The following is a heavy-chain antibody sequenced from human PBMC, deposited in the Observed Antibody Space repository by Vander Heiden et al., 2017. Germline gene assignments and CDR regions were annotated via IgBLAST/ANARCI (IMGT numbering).Heavy chain of an antibody. CDR1: GYTFTAHN. Sequence: QGQLVQSGAEVKEPGASVKVSCRASGYTFTAHNMHWARQARGQGLEWMGWISLSSGGTTYAQKFQGRVTMTRDTSISTAYMELSSLRSDDTAVYYCARGGLTAAVDYWGQGALVTVSS. CDR2: ISLSSGGT. J-gene: IGHJ4*02. CDR3: ARGGLTAAVDY. V-gene: IGHV1-2*02. D-gene: IGHD6-13*01.